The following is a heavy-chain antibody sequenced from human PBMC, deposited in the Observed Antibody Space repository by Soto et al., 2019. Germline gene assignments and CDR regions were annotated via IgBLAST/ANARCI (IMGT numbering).Heavy chain of an antibody. CDR2: IYHSGST. V-gene: IGHV4-4*02. CDR1: GGSISSSNW. Sequence: SETLSLTCAVSGGSISSSNWWSWVRQPPGKGLEWIGEIYHSGSTNYNPSLKSRVTISVDKSKNQFSLKLSSVTAADTAVYYCARFPSIAARPDAFDIRGQGTMVTVSS. D-gene: IGHD6-6*01. CDR3: ARFPSIAARPDAFDI. J-gene: IGHJ3*02.